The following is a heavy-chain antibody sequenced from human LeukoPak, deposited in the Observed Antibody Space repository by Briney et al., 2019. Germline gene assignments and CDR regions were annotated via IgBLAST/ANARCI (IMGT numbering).Heavy chain of an antibody. CDR2: IYSDGST. D-gene: IGHD1-26*01. V-gene: IGHV3-66*02. CDR3: ARDQRSESYYPWGWFDP. Sequence: GGSLRLSXAASGFAVNTNYLSWVRQGPGKGLEWASVIYSDGSTYYTDSVKGRFTISRDNSKNTLYLQMNSLRPEDTAVYYCARDQRSESYYPWGWFDPWGQGTLVTVSS. CDR1: GFAVNTNY. J-gene: IGHJ5*02.